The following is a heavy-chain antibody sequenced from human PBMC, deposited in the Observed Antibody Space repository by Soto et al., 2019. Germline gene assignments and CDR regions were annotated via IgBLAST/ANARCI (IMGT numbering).Heavy chain of an antibody. D-gene: IGHD5-12*01. CDR2: IYYSGST. CDR3: ARARLRAVYAFDI. J-gene: IGHJ3*02. V-gene: IGHV4-31*03. CDR1: GGSVSSGAYY. Sequence: SETLSLTCTVSGGSVSSGAYYWTWIRNRPGKGLEWIGYIYYSGSTYYSPSLKSRLSISLDTSKNQFSLRLSSVTAADTAMYYCARARLRAVYAFDIWGQGTMVTVSS.